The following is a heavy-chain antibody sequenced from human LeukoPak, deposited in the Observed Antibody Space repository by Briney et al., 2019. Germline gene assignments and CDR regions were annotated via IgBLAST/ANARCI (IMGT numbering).Heavy chain of an antibody. CDR3: TRAKAYCSGGSCYLDYYYGMDV. CDR1: GFTFSSYG. V-gene: IGHV3-33*01. J-gene: IGHJ6*04. Sequence: PGRSLRLSCAASGFTFSSYGVHWVRQAPGKGLECVAVIWYDGSNKYYADSVKGRSTISRDNSKNTLYLQMNSLRAEDTAVYYCTRAKAYCSGGSCYLDYYYGMDVWGKGTTVTVSS. D-gene: IGHD2-15*01. CDR2: IWYDGSNK.